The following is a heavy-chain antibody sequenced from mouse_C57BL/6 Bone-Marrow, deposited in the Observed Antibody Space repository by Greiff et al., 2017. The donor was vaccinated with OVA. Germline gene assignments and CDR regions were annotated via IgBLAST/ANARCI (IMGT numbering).Heavy chain of an antibody. J-gene: IGHJ3*01. Sequence: VKLVESGAELAKPGASVKLSCKASGYTFTSYWMNWVKQRPGQGLEWVGTLNPCSGYTKYNQKFKDKATLTADKSSSTAYMHLSSLTYEDSAVYYCARSAYSNYVVAYWGQGTLVTVSA. D-gene: IGHD2-5*01. CDR1: GYTFTSYW. CDR3: ARSAYSNYVVAY. V-gene: IGHV1-7*01. CDR2: LNPCSGYT.